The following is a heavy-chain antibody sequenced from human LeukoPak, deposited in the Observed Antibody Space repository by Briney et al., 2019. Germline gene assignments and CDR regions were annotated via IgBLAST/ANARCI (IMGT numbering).Heavy chain of an antibody. D-gene: IGHD1-14*01. J-gene: IGHJ6*03. CDR2: IYYSGST. Sequence: SETLSLTCTVSGGSISSYYWSWIRQPPGKGLEWIGYIYYSGSTNYNPSLKSRVTISVDTSKNQFSLKLSSVTAADTAVYYCARGTPYYYYMDVWGKGTTVTISS. CDR3: ARGTPYYYYMDV. V-gene: IGHV4-59*01. CDR1: GGSISSYY.